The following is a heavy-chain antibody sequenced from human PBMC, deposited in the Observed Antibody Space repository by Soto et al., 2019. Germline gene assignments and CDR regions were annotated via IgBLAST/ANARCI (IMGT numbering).Heavy chain of an antibody. CDR1: GYTFTGYY. CDR2: INPNSGGT. V-gene: IGHV1-2*04. J-gene: IGHJ4*02. Sequence: ASVKVSCKASGYTFTGYYMHWVRQAPGQGLEWMGWINPNSGGTNYAQKFQGWVTMTRDTSISTAYMELSRLRSDDTAVYYCARDIGYSSSWYDYWGQGTLVTVSS. CDR3: ARDIGYSSSWYDY. D-gene: IGHD6-13*01.